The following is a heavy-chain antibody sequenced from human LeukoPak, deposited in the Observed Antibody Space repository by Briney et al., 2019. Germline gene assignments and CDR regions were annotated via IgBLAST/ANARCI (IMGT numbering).Heavy chain of an antibody. V-gene: IGHV4-39*07. D-gene: IGHD1-20*01. CDR1: GGSMSSSSYY. J-gene: IGHJ3*02. CDR3: ARFPGYNWKDNAFDI. Sequence: SETLSLTCTVSGGSMSSSSYYWGWIRQPPGKGPEWIGSIYYSESTYQNPSLKSRVTISVDTSKNQFSLKLSSVTAADMAVYYCARFPGYNWKDNAFDIWGQGTMVTVSS. CDR2: IYYSEST.